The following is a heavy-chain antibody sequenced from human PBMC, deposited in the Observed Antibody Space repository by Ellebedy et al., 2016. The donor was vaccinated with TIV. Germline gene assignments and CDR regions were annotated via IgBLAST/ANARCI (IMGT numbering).Heavy chain of an antibody. J-gene: IGHJ6*02. CDR3: VRDKQDYGGGYYFDGMDV. D-gene: IGHD4-23*01. Sequence: GESLKISCAASGFTFSGYWMHWVRQPPGKGLVWVSRIATDGSSTTYADSVKGRFSISRDNAKNTLYLHISSLRAEDTAVYYCVRDKQDYGGGYYFDGMDVWGQGTMVTISS. CDR1: GFTFSGYW. V-gene: IGHV3-74*01. CDR2: IATDGSST.